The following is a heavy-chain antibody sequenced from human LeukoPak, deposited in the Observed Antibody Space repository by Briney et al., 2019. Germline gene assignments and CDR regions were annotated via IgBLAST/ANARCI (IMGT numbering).Heavy chain of an antibody. CDR1: GYTFTSYD. CDR2: MNPNSGNT. D-gene: IGHD6-13*01. J-gene: IGHJ4*02. V-gene: IGHV1-8*01. CDR3: ASVSSSWYWALNY. Sequence: ASVKVSCKASGYTFTSYDINWVRQAPGQGLEWMGWMNPNSGNTGYAQKFQGRVTMTRNTSISTAYMELSSLSSEDTAVYYCASVSSSWYWALNYWGQGTLVTVSS.